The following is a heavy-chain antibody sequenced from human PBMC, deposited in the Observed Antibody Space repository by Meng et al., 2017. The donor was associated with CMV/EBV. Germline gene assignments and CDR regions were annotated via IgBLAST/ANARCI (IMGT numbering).Heavy chain of an antibody. J-gene: IGHJ5*02. D-gene: IGHD4-23*01. Sequence: ASVKVSCKASGYTFTSYDINWVRQATGQGLEWMGWMNPNSGNTGYAQKFQGRVTMTRNTSISTAYMELSSLRSEDTAVYYGARGLDPTTVENWFDPWGQGTLVTVSS. CDR1: GYTFTSYD. CDR3: ARGLDPTTVENWFDP. V-gene: IGHV1-8*01. CDR2: MNPNSGNT.